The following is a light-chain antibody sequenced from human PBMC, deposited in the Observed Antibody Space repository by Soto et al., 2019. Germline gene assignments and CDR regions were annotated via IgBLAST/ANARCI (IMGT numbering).Light chain of an antibody. CDR1: GSNIGAGYE. CDR2: ENN. CDR3: QSYDSSLSGYV. Sequence: QSVLTQPPSVSEAPGQRVTISCTGSGSNIGAGYEEHWYQQVPGTAPKLLIYENNNRPSGVPDRFSGSKSGTSASLAITGLQAEDEAEYCCQSYDSSLSGYVFGTGTKVTVL. V-gene: IGLV1-40*01. J-gene: IGLJ1*01.